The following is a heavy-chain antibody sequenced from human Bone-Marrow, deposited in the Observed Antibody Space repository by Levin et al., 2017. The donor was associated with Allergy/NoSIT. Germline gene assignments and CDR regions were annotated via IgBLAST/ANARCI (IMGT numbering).Heavy chain of an antibody. CDR3: ARELGVNEY. CDR2: TSFDGGNK. Sequence: GGSLRLSCAASGFTFGAYVMHWVRQAPGKGLDWVAATSFDGGNKYYAESVKGRFSITRDNSKNSLYLQMNSLRLEDTAVYYCARELGVNEYWGQGILVTVSS. D-gene: IGHD3-10*01. CDR1: GFTFGAYV. V-gene: IGHV3-30-3*01. J-gene: IGHJ4*02.